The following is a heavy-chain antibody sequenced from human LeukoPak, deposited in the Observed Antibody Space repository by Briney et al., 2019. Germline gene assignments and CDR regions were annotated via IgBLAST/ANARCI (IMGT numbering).Heavy chain of an antibody. V-gene: IGHV3-11*04. CDR3: ARDSLFYYYYYMDV. CDR1: GFTFSDYY. CDR2: ISSSGSTI. D-gene: IGHD3-3*01. Sequence: GGSLRLSCAASGFTFSDYYMSWIRQAPGKGPEWVSYISSSGSTIYYADSVKGRFTISRDNAKNSLYLQMNSLRAEDTAVYYCARDSLFYYYYYMDVWGKGTTVTVSS. J-gene: IGHJ6*03.